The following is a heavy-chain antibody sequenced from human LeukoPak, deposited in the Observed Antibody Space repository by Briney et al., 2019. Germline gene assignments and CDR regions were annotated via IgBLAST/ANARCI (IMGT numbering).Heavy chain of an antibody. Sequence: SETLSLTCTVSGGSTSSYYWSCIRQPPGKGLEWIGYIYYGGSTNYNPSLKSRVTISVDTSKNQFSLKLSSVTAADTAVYYCARHVSVSAAAGWGNYFDYWGQGTLVTVSS. CDR2: IYYGGST. CDR3: ARHVSVSAAAGWGNYFDY. J-gene: IGHJ4*02. CDR1: GGSTSSYY. D-gene: IGHD3-16*01. V-gene: IGHV4-59*08.